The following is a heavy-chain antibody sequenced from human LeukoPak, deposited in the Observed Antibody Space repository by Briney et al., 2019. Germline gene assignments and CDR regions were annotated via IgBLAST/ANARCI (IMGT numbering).Heavy chain of an antibody. CDR3: ARNYYGSGSYGYYYYYYMDV. J-gene: IGHJ6*03. D-gene: IGHD3-10*01. CDR2: IKQDGSEK. Sequence: GGSLRLSCAASGFTFSSYWMSWVRQAPGKGLEWVANIKQDGSEKYYVDSVKGRFTISRDNAKNSLYLQMNSLRAEDTAVYYCARNYYGSGSYGYYYYYYMDVWGKGTAVTVSS. V-gene: IGHV3-7*01. CDR1: GFTFSSYW.